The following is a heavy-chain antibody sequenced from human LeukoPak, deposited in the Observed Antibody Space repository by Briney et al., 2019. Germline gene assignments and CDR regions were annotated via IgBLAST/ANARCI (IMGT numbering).Heavy chain of an antibody. CDR3: AKTPRIAAAGHFDY. V-gene: IGHV3-23*01. J-gene: IGHJ4*01. D-gene: IGHD6-13*01. Sequence: GGSLRLSCAASGLTFSNYAMSWVRQAPGKGLEWVSAISGSGGSTYYADSARGRFTISRDNSKNTLYLQMNSLRAEDTAVYYCAKTPRIAAAGHFDYWGXXXLVTVSS. CDR2: ISGSGGST. CDR1: GLTFSNYA.